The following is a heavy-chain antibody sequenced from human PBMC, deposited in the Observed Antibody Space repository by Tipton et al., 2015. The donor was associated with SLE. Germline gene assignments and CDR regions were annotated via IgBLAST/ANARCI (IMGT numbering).Heavy chain of an antibody. Sequence: GSLRLSCAASGFTFSNYWMHWVRQAPGKGLVWVSRINIDVTVTTYADSVKGRFTISRDNAKNTLYLQMNSLRAEDTAVYYCARSDTARGWFDPWGQGTLVTVSS. J-gene: IGHJ5*02. CDR2: INIDVTVT. D-gene: IGHD5-18*01. V-gene: IGHV3-74*01. CDR1: GFTFSNYW. CDR3: ARSDTARGWFDP.